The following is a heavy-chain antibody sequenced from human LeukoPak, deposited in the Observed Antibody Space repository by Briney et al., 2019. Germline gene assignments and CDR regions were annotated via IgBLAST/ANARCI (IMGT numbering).Heavy chain of an antibody. CDR2: IKQDGSEK. D-gene: IGHD2-2*01. CDR3: ARGLVPAANDYYYMDV. Sequence: GGSLRLSCAASGFTFSSYWMRWVRQAPGKGLEWVANIKQDGSEKYYVDSVKGRFTISRDNAKNSLYLQMNSLRAEDTAVYYCARGLVPAANDYYYMDVWGKGTTVTVSS. CDR1: GFTFSSYW. J-gene: IGHJ6*03. V-gene: IGHV3-7*01.